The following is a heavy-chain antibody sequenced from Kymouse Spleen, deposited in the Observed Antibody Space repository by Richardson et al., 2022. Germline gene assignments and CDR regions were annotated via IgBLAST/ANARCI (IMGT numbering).Heavy chain of an antibody. D-gene: IGHD6-6*01. J-gene: IGHJ1*01. CDR2: INHSGST. Sequence: QVQLQQWGAGLLKPSETLSLTCAVYGGSFSGYYWSWIRQPPGKGLEWIGEINHSGSTNYNPSLKSRVTISVDTSKNQFSLKLSSVTAADTAVYYCARGRSSSSFEYFQHWGQGTLVTVSS. V-gene: IGHV4-34*01. CDR3: ARGRSSSSFEYFQH. CDR1: GGSFSGYY.